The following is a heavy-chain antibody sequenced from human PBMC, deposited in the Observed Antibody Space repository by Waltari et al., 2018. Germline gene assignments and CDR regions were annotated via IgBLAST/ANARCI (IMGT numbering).Heavy chain of an antibody. V-gene: IGHV3-30-3*01. CDR2: ISYDGSNK. J-gene: IGHJ4*02. D-gene: IGHD3-22*01. Sequence: QVQLVESGGGVVQPGRSLRPSCAASGFPFSTYAMHWLRPAPGKGLEWVAVISYDGSNKYYADSVKGRFTISRDNSKNTLYLQMNSLRAEDTAVYYCARGAIVVVITTLFDYWGQGTLVTVSS. CDR3: ARGAIVVVITTLFDY. CDR1: GFPFSTYA.